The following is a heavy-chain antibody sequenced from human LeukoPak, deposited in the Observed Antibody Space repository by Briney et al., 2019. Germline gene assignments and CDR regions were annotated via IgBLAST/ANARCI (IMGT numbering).Heavy chain of an antibody. D-gene: IGHD2-2*01. Sequence: ASVKVSCKASGYTFTSYDINWMRQATGQGLEWMGWMNPNSGNTGYAQKFQGRVTMTRNTSISTAYMELSSLRSEDTAVYYCARRGRYCSSTSCYYAFDIWGQGTMVTVSS. J-gene: IGHJ3*02. V-gene: IGHV1-8*01. CDR1: GYTFTSYD. CDR2: MNPNSGNT. CDR3: ARRGRYCSSTSCYYAFDI.